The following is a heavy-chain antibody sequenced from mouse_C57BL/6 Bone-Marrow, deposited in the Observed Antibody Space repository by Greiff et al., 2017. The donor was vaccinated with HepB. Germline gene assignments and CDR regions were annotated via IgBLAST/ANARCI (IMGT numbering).Heavy chain of an antibody. D-gene: IGHD2-4*01. CDR2: ISSGGDYI. Sequence: EVKLVESGEGLVKPGGSLKLSCAASGFTFSSYAMSWVRQTPEKRLEWVAYISSGGDYIYYADTVKGRFTISRDNARNTLYLQMSSLKSEDTAMYYCTRAFIYYDLDYWGQGTTLTVSS. CDR3: TRAFIYYDLDY. J-gene: IGHJ2*01. V-gene: IGHV5-9-1*02. CDR1: GFTFSSYA.